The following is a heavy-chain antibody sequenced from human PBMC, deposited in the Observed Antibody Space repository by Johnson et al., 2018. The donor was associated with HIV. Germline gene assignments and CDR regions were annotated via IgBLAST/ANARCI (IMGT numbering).Heavy chain of an antibody. CDR2: ISGSGGRP. CDR1: GFTFSTYA. J-gene: IGHJ3*02. V-gene: IGHV3-23*04. Sequence: VQLVESGGGLVQPGVSLRLSCAASGFTFSTYAMSWVRQAPGKGLEWVSGISGSGGRPYYADSVKGRFTISRDNAKKFLYLQMTSLRVEDTAIYFCARKGDAFDIWGQGTMATVSS. CDR3: ARKGDAFDI.